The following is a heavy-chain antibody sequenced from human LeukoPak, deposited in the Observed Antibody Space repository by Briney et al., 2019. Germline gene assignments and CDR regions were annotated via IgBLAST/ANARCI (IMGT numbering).Heavy chain of an antibody. D-gene: IGHD6-13*01. CDR2: IYTSGST. Sequence: PSETLSLTCTVSGDSISNFYWSWIRQPAGKGLEWIGRIYTSGSTNYNPSLKSRVTMSVDTSKNQSSLKLSSVTAADTAVYYCARDVVAAPGTWDYWGQGTLVTVSS. J-gene: IGHJ4*02. CDR1: GDSISNFY. CDR3: ARDVVAAPGTWDY. V-gene: IGHV4-4*07.